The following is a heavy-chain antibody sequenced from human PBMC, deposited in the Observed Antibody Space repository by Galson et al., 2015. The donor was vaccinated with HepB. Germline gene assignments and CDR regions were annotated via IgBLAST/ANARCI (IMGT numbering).Heavy chain of an antibody. J-gene: IGHJ6*02. CDR3: ARDRFQWLVAGRNYYGMDV. CDR2: ISYDGSNK. V-gene: IGHV3-30-3*01. Sequence: SLRLSCAASGLTFSSYAMHWVRQAPGKGLEWVAVISYDGSNKYYADSVKGRFTISRDNSKNTLYLQMNSLRAEDTAVYYCARDRFQWLVAGRNYYGMDVWGQGTTVTVSS. CDR1: GLTFSSYA. D-gene: IGHD6-19*01.